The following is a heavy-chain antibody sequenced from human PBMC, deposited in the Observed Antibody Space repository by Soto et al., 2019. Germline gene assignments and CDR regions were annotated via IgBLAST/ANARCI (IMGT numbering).Heavy chain of an antibody. Sequence: QVQLVQSGAEVKKPGSSVKVSCKASGGTFSSYAISWVRQAPGHGLEWMGGIIPICGTANYAQKFQGRVTITADESTSTAYMELSSLRSEDTAVYYCARDSTYYYDSSGYYYLDYWGQGTLVTVSS. D-gene: IGHD3-22*01. V-gene: IGHV1-69*01. CDR3: ARDSTYYYDSSGYYYLDY. CDR2: IIPICGTA. CDR1: GGTFSSYA. J-gene: IGHJ4*02.